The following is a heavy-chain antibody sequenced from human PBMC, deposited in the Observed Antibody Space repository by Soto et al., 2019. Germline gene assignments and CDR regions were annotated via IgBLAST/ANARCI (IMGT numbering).Heavy chain of an antibody. V-gene: IGHV1-8*01. CDR2: MSPKSGSR. CDR1: GDTFRSYD. CDR3: ARKGIDVYSQPYYYGMDA. D-gene: IGHD6-13*01. J-gene: IGHJ6*02. Sequence: AAVKVYCKSSGDTFRSYDINWVRQATGQGLEWMGWMSPKSGSRGNAQKFQGRVTMTTDSSISIAYMELSGLRSEDTAVYVCARKGIDVYSQPYYYGMDAWGQRTTVTVSS.